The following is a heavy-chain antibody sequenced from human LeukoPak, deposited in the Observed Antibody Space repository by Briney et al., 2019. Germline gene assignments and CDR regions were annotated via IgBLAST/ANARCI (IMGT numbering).Heavy chain of an antibody. CDR1: GFTFSSYA. CDR3: AKDPRNDFWSGYSEGYFDY. D-gene: IGHD3-3*01. Sequence: GGSLRLSCAASGFTFSSYAMSWVRQAPGKGLEWVAFIRYDGSNKYYADSVKGRFTISRDNSKNTLYLQMNSLRAEGTAVYYCAKDPRNDFWSGYSEGYFDYWGQGTLVTVSS. CDR2: IRYDGSNK. J-gene: IGHJ4*02. V-gene: IGHV3-30*02.